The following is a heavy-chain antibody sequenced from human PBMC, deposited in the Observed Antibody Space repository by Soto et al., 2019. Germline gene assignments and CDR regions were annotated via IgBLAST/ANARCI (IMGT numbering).Heavy chain of an antibody. J-gene: IGHJ4*02. V-gene: IGHV1-18*01. CDR1: GYTFSIYG. Sequence: QIQLVQSGAEVKKPGASVKVSCKASGYTFSIYGINWVRQAPGQGLEWMGWTRPNNGNTKYAQNLQGRVTMTTDTATSTANMELRSLRPDVTAVYYCVRDLDGSGSYYTDYCGQGTLVTVST. CDR2: TRPNNGNT. D-gene: IGHD3-10*01. CDR3: VRDLDGSGSYYTDY.